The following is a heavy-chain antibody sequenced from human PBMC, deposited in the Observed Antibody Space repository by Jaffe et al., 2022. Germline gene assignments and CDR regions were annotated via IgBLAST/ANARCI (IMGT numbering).Heavy chain of an antibody. D-gene: IGHD4-17*01. CDR2: INHSGST. CDR1: GGSFSGYY. CDR3: ARGRGRKLRLYYYFDY. J-gene: IGHJ4*02. V-gene: IGHV4-34*01. Sequence: QVQLQQWGAGLLKPSETLSLTCAVYGGSFSGYYWSWIRQPPGKGLEWIGEINHSGSTNYNPSLKSRVTISVDTSKNQFSLKLSSVTAADTAVYYCARGRGRKLRLYYYFDYWGQGTLVTVSS.